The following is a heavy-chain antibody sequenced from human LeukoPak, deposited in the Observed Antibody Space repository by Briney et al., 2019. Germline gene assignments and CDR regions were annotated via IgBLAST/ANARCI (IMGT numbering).Heavy chain of an antibody. J-gene: IGHJ4*02. V-gene: IGHV7-4-1*02. D-gene: IGHD7-27*01. CDR1: GCTFTCYA. Sequence: ASVTVSCMASGCTFTCYAMNWVRQAPGQGLEWMGWINTNTGNPTYAQGFTGRFVFSLDTSVSTAYLQISSLKAEDTVVYYCARGPGVFDYWGQGTLVTVSS. CDR3: ARGPGVFDY. CDR2: INTNTGNP.